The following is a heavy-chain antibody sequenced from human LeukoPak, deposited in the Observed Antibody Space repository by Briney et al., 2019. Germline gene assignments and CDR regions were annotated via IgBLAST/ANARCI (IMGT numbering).Heavy chain of an antibody. CDR2: ISYDGSEK. J-gene: IGHJ4*02. CDR1: GFTFISYA. Sequence: GGSLRLSCAASGFTFISYAMHWVRQAPGKGLEWVAVISYDGSEKYYADSVRDRFTISRDNSKNTLYLQMNSLRIEDTAVYFCAAFTYYNILTGFKAGSADYWGQGTLVTVSS. CDR3: AAFTYYNILTGFKAGSADY. V-gene: IGHV3-30*04. D-gene: IGHD3-9*01.